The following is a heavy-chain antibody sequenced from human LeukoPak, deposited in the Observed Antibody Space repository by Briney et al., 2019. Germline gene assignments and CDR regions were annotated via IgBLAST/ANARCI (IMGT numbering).Heavy chain of an antibody. V-gene: IGHV3-23*01. D-gene: IGHD6-13*01. CDR3: AKWKAAAGALDY. CDR2: ISGSGGSS. Sequence: GGSLRLSCAASGFTFSSYAMSWVRQAPGKGLEWVSAISGSGGSSYYADSVKGRFTISRDNSKNTLYLQMNSLRAEDTAVYYCAKWKAAAGALDYWGQGTLVTVSS. J-gene: IGHJ4*02. CDR1: GFTFSSYA.